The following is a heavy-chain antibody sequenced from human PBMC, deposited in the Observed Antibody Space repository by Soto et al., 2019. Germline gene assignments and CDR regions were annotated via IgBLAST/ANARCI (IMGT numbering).Heavy chain of an antibody. CDR2: IYYSGST. CDR1: GGSISSYY. V-gene: IGHV4-59*01. CDR3: ARDRGLYYDSSGYYAPATGYYYGMDV. Sequence: KTSETLSLTCTVSGGSISSYYWSWIRQPPGKGLEWIGYIYYSGSTNYNPSLKSRVTISVDTSKNQFSLKLSSVTAADTAVHYCARDRGLYYDSSGYYAPATGYYYGMDVWGQGTTVTVSS. J-gene: IGHJ6*02. D-gene: IGHD3-22*01.